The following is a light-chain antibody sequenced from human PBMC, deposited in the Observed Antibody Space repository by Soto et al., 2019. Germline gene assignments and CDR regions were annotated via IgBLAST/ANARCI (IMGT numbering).Light chain of an antibody. CDR1: SSDVGSYKF. Sequence: QSALTQPASVSGSPGQSITISCTGTSSDVGSYKFVSWYQQHPGKAPKLMIYEGSKRPSGVSNRFSGSKSGNTASLTISGLQAEDEADYYCCSSAGSSTWVFGTGTKVTVL. CDR3: CSSAGSSTWV. CDR2: EGS. J-gene: IGLJ1*01. V-gene: IGLV2-23*01.